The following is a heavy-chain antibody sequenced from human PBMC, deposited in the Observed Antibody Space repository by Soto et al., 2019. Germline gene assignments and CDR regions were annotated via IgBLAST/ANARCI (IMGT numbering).Heavy chain of an antibody. CDR1: GFTFSTYG. Sequence: GGSLRLSCAASGFTFSTYGMSWVRQAPGKGLEWVSAISPSGDNTYYAGSVKGRFTMSRDNSKNTLYLQMNSLRAEDTAVYYCAKGSDIVTTGRYFSYWGQGTLVTVSS. J-gene: IGHJ4*02. CDR2: ISPSGDNT. CDR3: AKGSDIVTTGRYFSY. V-gene: IGHV3-23*01. D-gene: IGHD5-12*01.